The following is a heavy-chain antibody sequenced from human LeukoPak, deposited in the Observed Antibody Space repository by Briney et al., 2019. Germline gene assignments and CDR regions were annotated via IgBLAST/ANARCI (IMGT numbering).Heavy chain of an antibody. J-gene: IGHJ4*02. V-gene: IGHV4-30-4*01. CDR2: IYYSGST. CDR3: AREAHGYCSSGSCYENYFDY. Sequence: SETLSLTCTVSGGSISSGDYYWSWLRQPPGKGLEWIGYIYYSGSTYYNPSLKSRVTISVDTSKNQFSLKLSSVTAADTAVYYCAREAHGYCSSGSCYENYFDYWGQGTLVTVSS. D-gene: IGHD2-15*01. CDR1: GGSISSGDYY.